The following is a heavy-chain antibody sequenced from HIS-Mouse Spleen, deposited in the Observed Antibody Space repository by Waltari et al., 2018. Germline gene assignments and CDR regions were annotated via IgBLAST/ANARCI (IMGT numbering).Heavy chain of an antibody. V-gene: IGHV4-39*01. CDR3: ARHPRQHWYFDY. CDR1: GGSISSSSYY. D-gene: IGHD6-13*01. Sequence: QLQLQESGPGLVKPSETLSLTCTVSGGSISSSSYYWGWIRQPPGKGLEWIGSIYYSGRTYYNPSLKSRVTISVDTSKNQFSLKLSSVTAADTAVYYCARHPRQHWYFDYWGQGTLVTVSS. J-gene: IGHJ4*02. CDR2: IYYSGRT.